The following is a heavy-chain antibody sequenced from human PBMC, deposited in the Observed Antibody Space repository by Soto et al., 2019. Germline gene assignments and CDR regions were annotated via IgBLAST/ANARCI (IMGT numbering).Heavy chain of an antibody. CDR3: ARSRYYYGSGTNWFDP. Sequence: SVKVSCKASGGTFSSYAISWVRQAPGQGLEWMGGIIPIFGTANYAQKFQGRVTITADESTSTAYMELSSLRSEDTAVYYCARSRYYYGSGTNWFDPWGQGTLVTVSS. V-gene: IGHV1-69*13. CDR1: GGTFSSYA. J-gene: IGHJ5*02. D-gene: IGHD3-10*01. CDR2: IIPIFGTA.